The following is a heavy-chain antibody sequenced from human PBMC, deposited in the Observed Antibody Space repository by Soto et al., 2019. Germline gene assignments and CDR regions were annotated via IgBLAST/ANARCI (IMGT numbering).Heavy chain of an antibody. CDR1: GYTFTSDY. D-gene: IGHD3-10*01. J-gene: IGHJ5*02. V-gene: IGHV1-18*01. CDR2: ISGYNGNR. Sequence: ASVKVSCKASGYTFTSDYISWVRQAPGQGLEWMGWISGYNGNRNYAQKFQGRVTMTTDTSTSTAYMELRSLRSEDTAVYYCARDLLLWFGELGRRIDPWGQGTLVTVSS. CDR3: ARDLLLWFGELGRRIDP.